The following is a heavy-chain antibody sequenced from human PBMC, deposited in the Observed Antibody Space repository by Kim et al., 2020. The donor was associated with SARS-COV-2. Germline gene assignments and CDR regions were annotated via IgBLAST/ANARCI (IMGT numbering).Heavy chain of an antibody. CDR2: VHYSGRT. CDR1: GGSLSSNNFY. Sequence: SETLSLTCAVSGGSLSSNNFYWDWLRQSPGRGLEWIGIVHYSGRTYYNPSLKSRATLSVDTSKNQFSLSLTSVTAADTAVYYCTRHHVGGSSSCSRAAFDPWGQGTLVTVSS. CDR3: TRHHVGGSSSCSRAAFDP. D-gene: IGHD2-2*01. V-gene: IGHV4-39*01. J-gene: IGHJ5*02.